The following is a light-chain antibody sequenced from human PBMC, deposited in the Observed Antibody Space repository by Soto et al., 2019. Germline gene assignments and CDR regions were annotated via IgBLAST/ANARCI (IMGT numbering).Light chain of an antibody. CDR2: DAS. V-gene: IGKV3-20*01. CDR1: QTVSSSY. Sequence: EIVLTQSPGTLSLSPGERATLSCRASQTVSSSYLAWYQQKAGQAPRLLIYDASIRATAIPDRFSGGGSGTDFTLTISRLEPEDPAVYYCQQYGSSPVTFGQGTRLEIK. J-gene: IGKJ5*01. CDR3: QQYGSSPVT.